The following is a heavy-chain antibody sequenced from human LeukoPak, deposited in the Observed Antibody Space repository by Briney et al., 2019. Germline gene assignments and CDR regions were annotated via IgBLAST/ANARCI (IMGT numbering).Heavy chain of an antibody. V-gene: IGHV3-7*01. J-gene: IGHJ4*02. CDR1: GFTFSSYG. CDR2: IRQDGGAK. Sequence: GGSLRLSCAASGFTFSSYGMNWVRQAPGEGLEWVANIRQDGGAKNYVDSVKGRFTISRDNAKKSLYLQMNSLRAEDTAVYYCAPPPIAATGNWGQGNLVTVSS. D-gene: IGHD6-13*01. CDR3: APPPIAATGN.